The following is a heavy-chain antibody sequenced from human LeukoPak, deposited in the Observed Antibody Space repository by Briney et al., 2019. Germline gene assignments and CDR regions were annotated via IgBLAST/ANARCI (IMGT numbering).Heavy chain of an antibody. V-gene: IGHV3-73*01. Sequence: GGSLRLSCAASGFTFSGSAMHWVRQASGKGLEWVGRIRSKANSYATAYAASVKGRFTISRDDSKNTAYLQMNSLKTEDTAVYYCARDTRVSSSWYFYYYYMDVWGKGTTVTISS. CDR2: IRSKANSYAT. J-gene: IGHJ6*03. D-gene: IGHD6-13*01. CDR3: ARDTRVSSSWYFYYYYMDV. CDR1: GFTFSGSA.